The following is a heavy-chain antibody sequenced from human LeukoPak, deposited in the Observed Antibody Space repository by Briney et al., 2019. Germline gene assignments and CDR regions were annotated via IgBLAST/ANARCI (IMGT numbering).Heavy chain of an antibody. CDR2: FDPEDGET. D-gene: IGHD3-22*01. J-gene: IGHJ3*02. CDR1: GYTLTELS. CDR3: ATTYYDSSGRGAFDI. V-gene: IGHV1-24*01. Sequence: ASVKVSCKVSGYTLTELSMHWVRQAPGKGLEWMGGFDPEDGETIYAQKFQGRVTMTEDTSTDTAYMELSSLRSEDTAVYYCATTYYDSSGRGAFDIWGQGTMVTVPS.